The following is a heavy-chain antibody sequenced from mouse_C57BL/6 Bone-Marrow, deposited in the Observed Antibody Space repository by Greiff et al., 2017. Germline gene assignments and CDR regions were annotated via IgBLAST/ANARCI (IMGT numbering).Heavy chain of an antibody. CDR3: ARTRRLRRFAY. CDR1: GYTFTDYY. CDR2: INPNSGGT. J-gene: IGHJ3*01. V-gene: IGHV1-26*01. D-gene: IGHD2-4*01. Sequence: VQLKQSGPELVKPGASVKISCKASGYTFTDYYMNWVKQSHGKSLEWIGDINPNSGGTSYNQKFKGKATLTVDKSSSTAYMELRSLTSEDSAVYYCARTRRLRRFAYWGQGTLVTVSA.